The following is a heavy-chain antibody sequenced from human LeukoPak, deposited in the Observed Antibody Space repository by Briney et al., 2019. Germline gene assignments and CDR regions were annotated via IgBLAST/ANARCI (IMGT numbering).Heavy chain of an antibody. CDR3: ARGYSRAAFDI. D-gene: IGHD2-15*01. V-gene: IGHV3-30-3*01. CDR2: ISYDGSNK. Sequence: PEGSLRLSCAASGFTFSSYAMHWVRQAPGKGLEWVAVISYDGSNKYYADSVKGRFTISRDNGKNSLLLQMNSLRAEDTALYYCARGYSRAAFDIWGQGTVVAVSS. CDR1: GFTFSSYA. J-gene: IGHJ3*02.